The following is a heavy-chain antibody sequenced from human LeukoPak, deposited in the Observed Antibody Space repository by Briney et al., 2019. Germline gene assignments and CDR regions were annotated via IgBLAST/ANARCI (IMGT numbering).Heavy chain of an antibody. CDR2: ISAYNGNT. CDR1: GYTFTSYG. D-gene: IGHD4-23*01. V-gene: IGHV1-18*01. Sequence: ASVKVSCKASGYTFTSYGISWVRQAPGQGLEWMGWISAYNGNTNYAQKLQGRVTMTTDTSTSTAYMGLRSLRSDDTAVYYCARDRWSATVVTPYFDYWGQGTLVTVSS. J-gene: IGHJ4*02. CDR3: ARDRWSATVVTPYFDY.